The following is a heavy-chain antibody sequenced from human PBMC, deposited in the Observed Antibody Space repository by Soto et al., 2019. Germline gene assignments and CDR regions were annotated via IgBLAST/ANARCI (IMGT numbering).Heavy chain of an antibody. Sequence: QLQLQESGSGLVKPSQTLSLTCAVSGGSISSGGSSWSWIRQPPGKGLEWIGYIYHSGSTYYNPSRQSRVTISVDRSKNPFSLKLSSVTAADTAVYYCARAGGLAAVAVDYWGQGTLVTVSS. J-gene: IGHJ4*02. CDR2: IYHSGST. V-gene: IGHV4-30-2*01. CDR1: GGSISSGGSS. D-gene: IGHD6-19*01. CDR3: ARAGGLAAVAVDY.